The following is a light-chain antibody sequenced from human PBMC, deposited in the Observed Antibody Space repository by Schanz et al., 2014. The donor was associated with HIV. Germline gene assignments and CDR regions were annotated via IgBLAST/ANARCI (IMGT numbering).Light chain of an antibody. CDR2: EIN. Sequence: QSALTQPPSASGSLGQSVTISCTGTSDDVGGYNYVSWYQQHPGKAPKLLIYEINKRPSGVPARFSGSKSGTSASLAISGLQSEDEADYYCQSYDTSLSGSVFGPGTKLTVL. CDR1: SDDVGGYNY. CDR3: QSYDTSLSGSV. J-gene: IGLJ1*01. V-gene: IGLV2-8*01.